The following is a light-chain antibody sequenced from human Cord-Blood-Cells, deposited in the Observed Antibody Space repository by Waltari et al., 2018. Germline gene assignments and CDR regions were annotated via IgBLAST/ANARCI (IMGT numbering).Light chain of an antibody. J-gene: IGLJ2*01. CDR2: EVS. CDR3: SSYTSSSTLV. CDR1: SSDVGGYNY. Sequence: QSALTQPASVSGSPGQSIPISCTATSSDVGGYNYVSWYQQHPGKAPKLMIYEVSNRPSGVSKRFSGSKSGNTASLTISGLQAEDEADYYCSSYTSSSTLVFGGGTKLTVL. V-gene: IGLV2-14*01.